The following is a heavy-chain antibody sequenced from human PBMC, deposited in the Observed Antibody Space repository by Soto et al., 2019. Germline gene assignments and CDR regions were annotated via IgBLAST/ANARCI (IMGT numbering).Heavy chain of an antibody. V-gene: IGHV3-21*01. D-gene: IGHD3-22*01. J-gene: IGHJ3*02. CDR1: GFTFSSYS. Sequence: GGSLRLSCAASGFTFSSYSMNWVRQAPGKGLEWVSSISSSSSYIYYADSVKGRFTISRDNAKNSLYLQMNSLRAEDTAVYYRAREGSSSGYYDAFDIWGQGTMVTVSS. CDR2: ISSSSSYI. CDR3: AREGSSSGYYDAFDI.